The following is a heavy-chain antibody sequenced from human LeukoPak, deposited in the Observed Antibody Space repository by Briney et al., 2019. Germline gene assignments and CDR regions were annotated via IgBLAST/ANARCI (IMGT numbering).Heavy chain of an antibody. J-gene: IGHJ4*02. CDR2: INPSGGST. CDR3: ARDIPYCSSTSCSRFDY. Sequence: ASVKVSCKVSGYTLTELSMHWVRQAPGQGLEWMGIINPSGGSTSYAQKFQGRVTMTRDTSTSTVYMELSSLRSEDTAVYYCARDIPYCSSTSCSRFDYWGQGTLVTVSS. CDR1: GYTLTELS. V-gene: IGHV1-46*01. D-gene: IGHD2-2*01.